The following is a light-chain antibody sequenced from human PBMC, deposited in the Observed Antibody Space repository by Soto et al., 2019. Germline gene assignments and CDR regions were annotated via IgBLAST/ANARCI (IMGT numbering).Light chain of an antibody. CDR3: QQYGSSGT. CDR2: GAS. Sequence: EIVLTQSPGTLSLSPGERATLSCRASQSVSNNYLAWYQQKPGQAPRLLIFGASKRATGIPDRFNGSGSGTDFSLTITRLEPEDFAVYYCQQYGSSGTFGQGTKVDIK. CDR1: QSVSNNY. J-gene: IGKJ1*01. V-gene: IGKV3-20*01.